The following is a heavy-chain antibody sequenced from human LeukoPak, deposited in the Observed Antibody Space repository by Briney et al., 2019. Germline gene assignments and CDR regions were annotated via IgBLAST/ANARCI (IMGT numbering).Heavy chain of an antibody. CDR1: GGSTSSSSYY. J-gene: IGHJ4*02. CDR2: IYYSGST. V-gene: IGHV4-39*01. D-gene: IGHD3-22*01. CDR3: ARYYYDSSGYDY. Sequence: SETLSLTCTVSGGSTSSSSYYWGWIHQPPGKGLEWIGSIYYSGSTYYNPSLKSRVTISVDTSKNQFSLKLSSVTAADTAVYYCARYYYDSSGYDYWGQGTLVTVSS.